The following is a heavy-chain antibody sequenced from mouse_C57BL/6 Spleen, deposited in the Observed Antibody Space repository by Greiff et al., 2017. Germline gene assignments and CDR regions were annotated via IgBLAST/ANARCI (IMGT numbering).Heavy chain of an antibody. V-gene: IGHV7-3*01. Sequence: EVQLVESGGGLVQPGGSLSLSCAASGFTFTDYYMSWVRQPPGKALEWLGFIRNKANGYTTEYSASVKGRFTISRDNSQSILYLQMNALRAEDSATYYCARLSGTDWYFDVWGTGTTVTVSS. CDR2: IRNKANGYTT. CDR3: ARLSGTDWYFDV. CDR1: GFTFTDYY. J-gene: IGHJ1*03. D-gene: IGHD4-1*01.